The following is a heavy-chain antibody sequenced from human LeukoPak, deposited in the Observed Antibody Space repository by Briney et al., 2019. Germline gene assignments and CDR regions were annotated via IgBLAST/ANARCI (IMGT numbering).Heavy chain of an antibody. CDR1: GGTFSSYA. Sequence: SVKVSCKASGGTFSSYAISWVRQAPGQGLEWMGGIIPIFGTANYAQKFQGRVTITADKSTSTAYMELSSLRSEDTAVYYCAREEGYYDSSGYYYLDAFDIWGQGTMVTVSS. D-gene: IGHD3-22*01. J-gene: IGHJ3*02. CDR3: AREEGYYDSSGYYYLDAFDI. V-gene: IGHV1-69*06. CDR2: IIPIFGTA.